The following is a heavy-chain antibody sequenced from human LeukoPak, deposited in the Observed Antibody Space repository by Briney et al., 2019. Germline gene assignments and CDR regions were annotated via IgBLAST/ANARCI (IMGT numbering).Heavy chain of an antibody. CDR1: GFTFSSYT. CDR2: ISGSGGST. J-gene: IGHJ3*02. V-gene: IGHV3-23*01. D-gene: IGHD6-13*01. Sequence: GGSLRLSCAASGFTFSSYTMSWVRQAPGKGLEWVSAISGSGGSTYYADSVKGRFTISRDNSKNTLYLQMNSLRAEDTAVYYCAKAAGYSSSWYSGGAFDIWGQGTMVTVSS. CDR3: AKAAGYSSSWYSGGAFDI.